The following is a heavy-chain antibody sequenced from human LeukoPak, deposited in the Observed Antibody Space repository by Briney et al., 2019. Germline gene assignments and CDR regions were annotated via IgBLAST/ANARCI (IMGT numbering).Heavy chain of an antibody. CDR1: GGSFSGYY. J-gene: IGHJ2*01. Sequence: KSSETLSLTCAVYGGSFSGYYWSWIRQPPGKGLEWIGYIYYSGSTNYNPSLKSRVTISVDTSKNQFSLKLSSVTAADTAVYYCARDSFHQTPDLWGRGTLVTVSS. V-gene: IGHV4-59*01. CDR2: IYYSGST. D-gene: IGHD2/OR15-2a*01. CDR3: ARDSFHQTPDL.